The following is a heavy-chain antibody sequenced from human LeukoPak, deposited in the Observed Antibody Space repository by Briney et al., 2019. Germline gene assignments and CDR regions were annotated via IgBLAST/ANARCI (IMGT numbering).Heavy chain of an antibody. Sequence: GGSLRLSCAASGFNFITRAMTWVRQTPGKGLEWVANIKQDGSGKYYVDSVKGRFTISRDNAKNSLYLQMNSLRAEDTAVYYCAKDQGYSSASSYYYGMDVWGKGTTVTVSS. V-gene: IGHV3-7*03. D-gene: IGHD6-19*01. J-gene: IGHJ6*04. CDR3: AKDQGYSSASSYYYGMDV. CDR1: GFNFITRA. CDR2: IKQDGSGK.